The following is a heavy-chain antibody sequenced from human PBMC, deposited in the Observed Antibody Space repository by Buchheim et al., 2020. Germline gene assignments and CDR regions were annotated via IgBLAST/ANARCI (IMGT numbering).Heavy chain of an antibody. CDR2: IYYSGST. D-gene: IGHD1-26*01. J-gene: IGHJ4*02. Sequence: QVQLQESGPGLVKPSETLSLTCTVSGGSVSSGSYYWSWIRQPPGKGLEWIGYIYYSGSTNYNPSLKSRVTISVDTSKNQFSLKLSSVTAADTAVYYCARDRVGRGFGYWGQGTL. V-gene: IGHV4-61*01. CDR1: GGSVSSGSYY. CDR3: ARDRVGRGFGY.